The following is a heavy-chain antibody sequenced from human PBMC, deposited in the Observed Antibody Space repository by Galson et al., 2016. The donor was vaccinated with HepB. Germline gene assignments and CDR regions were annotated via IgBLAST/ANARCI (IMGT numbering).Heavy chain of an antibody. CDR3: ATSSGAHGAYYYYDLDV. J-gene: IGHJ6*02. V-gene: IGHV4/OR15-8*01. Sequence: SETLSLTCVVTGGSFRRNNWWSWVRQPPGKGLEWIAEIHHSGSATYNPSLESRVTTSLDKPRNHFSLELTSVTAADTAVYYCATSSGAHGAYYYYDLDVWGQGTAVTVSS. CDR2: IHHSGSA. D-gene: IGHD3-10*01. CDR1: GGSFRRNNW.